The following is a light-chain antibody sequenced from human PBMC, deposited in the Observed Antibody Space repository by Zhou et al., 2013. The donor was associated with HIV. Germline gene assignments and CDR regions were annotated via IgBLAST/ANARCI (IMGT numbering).Light chain of an antibody. V-gene: IGLV2-14*03. CDR1: NSDIGTYDY. Sequence: QSALTQPASVSGSPGQSITISCTGTNSDIGTYDYVSWYQQHPGTAPKLIIYDVSHRPSGVSFRFSGSKSGNTASLAITGLQAEDEADYYCQSYDSSLSGVVFGGGTKLTVL. CDR2: DVS. CDR3: QSYDSSLSGVV. J-gene: IGLJ2*01.